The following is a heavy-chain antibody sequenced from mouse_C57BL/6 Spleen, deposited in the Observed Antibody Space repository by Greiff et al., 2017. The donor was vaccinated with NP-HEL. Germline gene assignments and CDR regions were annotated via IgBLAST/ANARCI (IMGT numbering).Heavy chain of an antibody. CDR2: ISYSGST. D-gene: IGHD2-4*01. CDR1: GYSITSGYD. CDR3: ARALYDYGYFDY. V-gene: IGHV3-1*01. Sequence: EVMLVESGPGMVKPSQSLSLSCTVTGYSITSGYDWHWIRHFPGNKLEWMGYISYSGSTNYNPSLKSRISITHDTSKNHFYLKLNSVTTEDTATYYCARALYDYGYFDYWGKGTTLTVSS. J-gene: IGHJ2*01.